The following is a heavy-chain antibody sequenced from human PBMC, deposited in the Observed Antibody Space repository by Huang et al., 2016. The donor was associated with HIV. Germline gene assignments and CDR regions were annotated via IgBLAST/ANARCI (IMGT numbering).Heavy chain of an antibody. CDR3: SRDTSGPLKYAFDI. CDR1: GYTFTSYY. Sequence: QVQLVQSGAEVKKPGASVKVSCRTSGYTFTSYYMHWVRQAPGQGLEWMGIVNPYKGRTSSPQKFQGRVTMTSDTSTRTVYMELSSLRSEDTALYYCSRDTSGPLKYAFDIWGQGTLVTVSS. D-gene: IGHD2-8*01. CDR2: VNPYKGRT. V-gene: IGHV1-46*03. J-gene: IGHJ3*02.